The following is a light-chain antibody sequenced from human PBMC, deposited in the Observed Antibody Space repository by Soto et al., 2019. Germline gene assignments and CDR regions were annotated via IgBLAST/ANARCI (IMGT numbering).Light chain of an antibody. J-gene: IGLJ2*01. CDR3: CSYAGGYTHAV. CDR1: SSDVGTYNY. Sequence: QSVLTQPPSVSGPPGQSVSISCSGTSSDVGTYNYVSWYQQHPGKAPKLMIYDVSKRPSGVPDRFSGSKSGNTASLTISGLQAEDEADYYCCSYAGGYTHAVFGGGTKLTVL. V-gene: IGLV2-11*01. CDR2: DVS.